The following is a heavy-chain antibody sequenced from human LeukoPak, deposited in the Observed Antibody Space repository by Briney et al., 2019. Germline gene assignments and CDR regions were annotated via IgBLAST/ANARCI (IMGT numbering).Heavy chain of an antibody. CDR2: INPNSGGT. CDR1: GYTFTSYY. CDR3: ARPNPHCSSTSCYNWSV. J-gene: IGHJ4*02. D-gene: IGHD2-2*02. Sequence: GASVKVSCKASGYTFTSYYMHWVRQAPGQGLEWMGWINPNSGGTNYAQKFQGRVTMTRDTSISTAYMELSRLRSDDTAVYYCARPNPHCSSTSCYNWSVWGQGTLVTVSS. V-gene: IGHV1-2*02.